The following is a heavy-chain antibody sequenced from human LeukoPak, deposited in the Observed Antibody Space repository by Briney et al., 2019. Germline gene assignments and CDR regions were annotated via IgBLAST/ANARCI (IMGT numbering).Heavy chain of an antibody. CDR3: ARASPYYDILTGYSRGDAFDI. D-gene: IGHD3-9*01. CDR1: GGTFSSYA. CDR2: IIPILGIA. Sequence: SVKLTCKASGGTFSSYAISWERQAPGQGLEWMGRIIPILGIANYAQKFQGRVTFTADKSTSTDYMELSSLRSEDTAVYYCARASPYYDILTGYSRGDAFDIWGQGTMVTVSS. J-gene: IGHJ3*02. V-gene: IGHV1-69*04.